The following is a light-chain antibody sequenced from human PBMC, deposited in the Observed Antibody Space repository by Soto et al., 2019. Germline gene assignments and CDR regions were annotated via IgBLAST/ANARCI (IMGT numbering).Light chain of an antibody. V-gene: IGKV3-15*01. Sequence: EIVLTQSPGTLSLSPGERATLSCRASQSVSSNLAWYQQKPGQSPRLLIYGASTRATGIPVRFSGSGSGTEFTLTISSLQSEDFAVYYCHQYNYWPTFGQGTKVDIK. CDR2: GAS. CDR1: QSVSSN. CDR3: HQYNYWPT. J-gene: IGKJ1*01.